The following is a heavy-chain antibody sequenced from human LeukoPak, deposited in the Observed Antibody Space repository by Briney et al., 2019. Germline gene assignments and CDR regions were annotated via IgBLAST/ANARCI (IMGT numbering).Heavy chain of an antibody. J-gene: IGHJ4*02. D-gene: IGHD3-10*01. CDR3: AKDLVTGSLDY. V-gene: IGHV3-23*01. CDR1: GFTFSSYG. Sequence: GGSLRLSCAASGFTFSSYGMSWVRQAPGKGLEWVSSLSGSGGSTYYADSVKGRFTISRDNSKNTLYLQMNSLRAEDTAIYYCAKDLVTGSLDYWGQGTLVTVSS. CDR2: LSGSGGST.